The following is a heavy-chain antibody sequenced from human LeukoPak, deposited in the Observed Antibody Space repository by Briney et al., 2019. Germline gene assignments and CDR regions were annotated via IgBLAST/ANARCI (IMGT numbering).Heavy chain of an antibody. CDR1: GGSVSSGSYY. Sequence: SETLSLTCTVSGGSVSSGSYYWSWIRQPPGKGLEWIGYIYYGGSTNYNPSLKSRVTISVDTSKNQFSLKLSSVTAADTAVYYCARDLGGMVHFDYWGQGTLVTVSS. J-gene: IGHJ4*02. V-gene: IGHV4-61*01. CDR3: ARDLGGMVHFDY. CDR2: IYYGGST. D-gene: IGHD3-16*01.